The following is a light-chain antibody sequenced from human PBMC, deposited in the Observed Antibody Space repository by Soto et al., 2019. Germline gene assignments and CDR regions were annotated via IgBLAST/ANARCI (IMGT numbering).Light chain of an antibody. Sequence: DIQMTQSPSSLSASVGDRVTITCRASQSISNSLNWYQQKPGKAPNLLIYGAFSLQSGVPSRFSGSGSGTDFTLTISSLQPEDFATYYCQQSHSAPLSFGGGTRVEIK. CDR3: QQSHSAPLS. CDR1: QSISNS. CDR2: GAF. V-gene: IGKV1-39*01. J-gene: IGKJ4*01.